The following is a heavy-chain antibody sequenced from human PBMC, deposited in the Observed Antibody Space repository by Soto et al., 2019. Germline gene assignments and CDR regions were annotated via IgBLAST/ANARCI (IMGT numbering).Heavy chain of an antibody. Sequence: GGSLRLSCAASGFTLSDYAMSWVRQAPGKGLEWVSTVSGSLDTAFYADSEKGRFTISRDISNNTLYLQMHSLRAEDTAIYYCAKDSGLPGFGVVVHAFDVWGQGTRVTVSS. CDR3: AKDSGLPGFGVVVHAFDV. CDR1: GFTLSDYA. J-gene: IGHJ3*01. CDR2: VSGSLDTA. D-gene: IGHD3-3*01. V-gene: IGHV3-23*01.